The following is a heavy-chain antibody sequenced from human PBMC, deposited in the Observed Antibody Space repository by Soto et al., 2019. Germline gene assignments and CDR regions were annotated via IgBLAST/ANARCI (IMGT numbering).Heavy chain of an antibody. D-gene: IGHD3-3*01. CDR3: ARDHQYDFWSGSNDYYFDY. CDR2: ISAYNGNT. Sequence: ASVKVSCKASGYTFTSYGISWVRQAPGQGLERMGWISAYNGNTNYAQKLQGRVTMTTDTSTSTAYMELRSLRSDDTAVYYCARDHQYDFWSGSNDYYFDYWGQGTLVTVSS. V-gene: IGHV1-18*01. J-gene: IGHJ4*02. CDR1: GYTFTSYG.